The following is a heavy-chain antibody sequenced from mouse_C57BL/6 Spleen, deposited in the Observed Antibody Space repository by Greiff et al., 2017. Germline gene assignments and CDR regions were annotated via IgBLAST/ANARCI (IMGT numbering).Heavy chain of an antibody. D-gene: IGHD1-1*01. Sequence: QVQLQQPGTELVKPGASVKLSCKASGYTFTSYWMHWVKQRPGQGLEWIGNINPSNGGTNYNEKFKSKATLTVDKSSSTAYMQLSSLTSADSAVYYCARWGSYYYGSSYFDYWGQGTTLTVSS. V-gene: IGHV1-53*01. CDR3: ARWGSYYYGSSYFDY. CDR1: GYTFTSYW. CDR2: INPSNGGT. J-gene: IGHJ2*01.